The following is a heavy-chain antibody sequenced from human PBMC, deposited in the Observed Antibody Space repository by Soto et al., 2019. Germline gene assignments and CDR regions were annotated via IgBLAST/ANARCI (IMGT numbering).Heavy chain of an antibody. CDR2: IIPIFGTA. D-gene: IGHD2-15*01. CDR3: ARVAVVAVSSAYYYGMDV. V-gene: IGHV1-69*12. Sequence: QVQLVQSGAEVKKPGSSVKVSCKASGGTFSSYAISWVRQAPGQGLEWMGGIIPIFGTANYAQKFQGRVTIPAEASTSTAYMELSSLRSEDTAVYYCARVAVVAVSSAYYYGMDVWGQGTTVTVSS. CDR1: GGTFSSYA. J-gene: IGHJ6*02.